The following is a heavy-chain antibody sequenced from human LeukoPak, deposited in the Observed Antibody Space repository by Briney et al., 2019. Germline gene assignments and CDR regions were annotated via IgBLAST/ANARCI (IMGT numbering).Heavy chain of an antibody. Sequence: ASVKVSCKASGYTFTSYAINWVRQAPGQGLEWMGWINTNTGNPAYAQGFTGRFVFSLDTSVSTAYLQINSLEAVDTAVYYCARYSEGPFDYWGQGTLATVSS. J-gene: IGHJ4*02. CDR1: GYTFTSYA. CDR3: ARYSEGPFDY. CDR2: INTNTGNP. V-gene: IGHV7-4-1*02. D-gene: IGHD2-15*01.